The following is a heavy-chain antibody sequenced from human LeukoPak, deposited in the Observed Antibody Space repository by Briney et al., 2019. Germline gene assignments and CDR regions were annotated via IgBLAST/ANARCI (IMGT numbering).Heavy chain of an antibody. J-gene: IGHJ3*02. V-gene: IGHV3-21*01. Sequence: PGGSLRLSCAASGFTFSSYSMNWVRQAPGKGLEWVSSISSSSSYIYYADSVKGRFTISRDNAKNSLYLQMNSLRAEDTAVYYCARKGQLSIAARLDAFDIWGQGTMVTVSS. D-gene: IGHD6-6*01. CDR2: ISSSSSYI. CDR3: ARKGQLSIAARLDAFDI. CDR1: GFTFSSYS.